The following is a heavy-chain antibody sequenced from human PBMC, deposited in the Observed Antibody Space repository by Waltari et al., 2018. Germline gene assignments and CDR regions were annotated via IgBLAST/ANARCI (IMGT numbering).Heavy chain of an antibody. CDR2: INHSGST. CDR1: GGSFSGYY. J-gene: IGHJ5*02. V-gene: IGHV4-34*01. D-gene: IGHD3-10*01. Sequence: QVQLQQWGAGLLKPSETLSLTCAVYGGSFSGYYWSWIRQPPGKGLEWIGEINHSGSTNYTPSLKSRVTISVDTSKNQFSLKLSSVTAADTAVYYCARRNPELLWCGELLWFDPWGQGTLVTVSS. CDR3: ARRNPELLWCGELLWFDP.